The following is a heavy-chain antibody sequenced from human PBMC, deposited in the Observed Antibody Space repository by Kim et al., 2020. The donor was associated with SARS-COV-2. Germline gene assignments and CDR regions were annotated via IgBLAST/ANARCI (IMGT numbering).Heavy chain of an antibody. Sequence: GGSLRLSCVVSGFSFTTKWMSWVRQAPGKGLEWVAKIKEDGTEKYYGYSVEGRFTISRDNAKNSLYLQMNSLSAEDTAVYYCARDRRYSLDYWGQGTLVTVSS. CDR2: IKEDGTEK. CDR3: ARDRRYSLDY. V-gene: IGHV3-7*01. J-gene: IGHJ4*02. D-gene: IGHD2-15*01. CDR1: GFSFTTKW.